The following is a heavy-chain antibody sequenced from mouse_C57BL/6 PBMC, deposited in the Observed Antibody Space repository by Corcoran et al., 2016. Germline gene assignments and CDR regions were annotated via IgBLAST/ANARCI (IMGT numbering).Heavy chain of an antibody. CDR2: INTYSGVP. J-gene: IGHJ4*01. D-gene: IGHD1-1*01. V-gene: IGHV9-3*01. Sequence: QIKLVQSGPELKKPGETVKISCKASGYTFTTYGMSWVKQAPGKGLRWRGWINTYSGVPTYADDFKGRFAFSLETSASTAYLQINNLKNEDTATYFCARYYGSSYAMDYWGQGTSVTVSS. CDR3: ARYYGSSYAMDY. CDR1: GYTFTTYG.